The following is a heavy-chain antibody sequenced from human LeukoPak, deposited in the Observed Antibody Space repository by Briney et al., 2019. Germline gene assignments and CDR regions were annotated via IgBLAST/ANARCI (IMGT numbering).Heavy chain of an antibody. CDR2: INHSGST. Sequence: PSETLSLTCAVYGGSFSGYYWSWIRQPPGKGLEWIAEINHSGSTNYNPSLKSRVTISVDTSKNQFSLKLSSVTAADTAVYYCARRSGWYGALYYFDYWGQGTLVTVSS. D-gene: IGHD6-13*01. V-gene: IGHV4-34*01. J-gene: IGHJ4*02. CDR1: GGSFSGYY. CDR3: ARRSGWYGALYYFDY.